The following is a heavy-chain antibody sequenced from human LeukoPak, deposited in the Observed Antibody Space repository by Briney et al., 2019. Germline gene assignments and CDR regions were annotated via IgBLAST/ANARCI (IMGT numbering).Heavy chain of an antibody. CDR1: GGSISSYY. CDR2: IYYSGST. D-gene: IGHD2-8*01. Sequence: SETLSLTCTVSGGSISSYYWSWIRQPPGKGLEWIGYIYYSGSTYYNPSLKSRVSISVDTSKNQFSLKLTSVTAADTAVYYCARAPVYGLYYFDYWGQGTLVTVSS. CDR3: ARAPVYGLYYFDY. J-gene: IGHJ4*02. V-gene: IGHV4-59*12.